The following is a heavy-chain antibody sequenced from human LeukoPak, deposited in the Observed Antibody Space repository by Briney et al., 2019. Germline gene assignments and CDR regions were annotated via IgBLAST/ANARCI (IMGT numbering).Heavy chain of an antibody. CDR1: GFTFTSYW. V-gene: IGHV3-7*01. CDR2: IRQDGSEK. Sequence: GGSLRLSCAASGFTFTSYWMTWVRQAPGKGLEWVANIRQDGSEKFYVDSVKGRFTVSRDNAKDSLYLQMNSLRAEDTAVYYCARALTTLTYEGYWGQGTLVTVSS. CDR3: ARALTTLTYEGY. J-gene: IGHJ4*02. D-gene: IGHD1-1*01.